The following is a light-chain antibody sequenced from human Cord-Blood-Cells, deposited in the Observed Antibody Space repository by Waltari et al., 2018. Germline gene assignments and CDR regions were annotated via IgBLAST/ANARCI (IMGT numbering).Light chain of an antibody. J-gene: IGKJ4*01. Sequence: DIQMTRSPSSLSASVGDSVTITCRASQSISSYLNWYQQKPGKAPKLLIYAASSLQSGVPSRFSGSGSGTDFTLTISSLRPEDFATYYCQQSYSTPRTFGGGTKVEIK. V-gene: IGKV1-39*01. CDR2: AAS. CDR1: QSISSY. CDR3: QQSYSTPRT.